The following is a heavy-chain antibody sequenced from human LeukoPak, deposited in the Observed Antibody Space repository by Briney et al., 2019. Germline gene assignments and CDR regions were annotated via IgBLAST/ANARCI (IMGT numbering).Heavy chain of an antibody. Sequence: GGSLRLSCAASGFTFSSYAMSWVRKAPGKGLEWVSAITGSGGSTYYADSVKGRFTISRDNSKNTLYLQMNSLRAEDTAVYYCAKVSKQLELPAEANFDYWGQGTLVTVSS. CDR1: GFTFSSYA. V-gene: IGHV3-23*01. J-gene: IGHJ4*02. D-gene: IGHD1-1*01. CDR2: ITGSGGST. CDR3: AKVSKQLELPAEANFDY.